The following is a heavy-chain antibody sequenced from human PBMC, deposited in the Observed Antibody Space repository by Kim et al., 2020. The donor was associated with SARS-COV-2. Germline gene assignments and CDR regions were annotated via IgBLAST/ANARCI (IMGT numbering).Heavy chain of an antibody. CDR1: GFTFSSYA. CDR2: ISYDGSNK. Sequence: GGSLRLSCAASGFTFSSYAMHWVRQAPGKGLEWVAVISYDGSNKYYADSVKGRFTISRDNSKNTLYLQMNSLRAEDTAVYYCAREALLWFGEDYWGQGTLVTVSS. CDR3: AREALLWFGEDY. J-gene: IGHJ4*02. V-gene: IGHV3-30*04. D-gene: IGHD3-10*01.